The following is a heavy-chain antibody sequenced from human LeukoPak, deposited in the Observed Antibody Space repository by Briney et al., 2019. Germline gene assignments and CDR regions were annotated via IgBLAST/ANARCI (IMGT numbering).Heavy chain of an antibody. CDR1: RFSLTTNS. V-gene: IGHV3-30*02. D-gene: IGHD3-9*01. J-gene: IGHJ4*02. CDR2: IRYDGSNK. Sequence: PGGSLRLSCAASRFSLTTNSMNWVCQAPGKGLEWVAFIRYDGSNKYYADSVKGRFTISRDNSKNTLYLQMNSLRAEDTAVYYCAKDQTAGSEYYDTATPSYWGQGTLVTVSS. CDR3: AKDQTAGSEYYDTATPSY.